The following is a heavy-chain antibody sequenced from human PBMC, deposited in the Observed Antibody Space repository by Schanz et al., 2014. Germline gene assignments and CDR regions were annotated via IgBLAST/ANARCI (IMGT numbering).Heavy chain of an antibody. CDR3: ARLDSSSWYPRY. Sequence: VQLVESGGGLVQPGVSLRLSCVASGFTFFGSFAMSWVRQAPGKGLEWVSYISSSGSYTNYADSVKGRFTTSRDNGKKSMYLQMNSLRAEDTAVYYCARLDSSSWYPRYWGQGTLVTVSS. D-gene: IGHD6-13*01. J-gene: IGHJ4*02. V-gene: IGHV3-11*05. CDR2: ISSSGSYT. CDR1: GFTFFGSFA.